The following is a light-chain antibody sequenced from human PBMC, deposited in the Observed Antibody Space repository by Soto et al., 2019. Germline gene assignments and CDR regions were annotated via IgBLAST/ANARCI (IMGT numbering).Light chain of an antibody. CDR2: GAS. J-gene: IGKJ4*01. CDR3: QQRSNWPPVT. Sequence: EIVLTQSPGTLSLSPGERATLSCRASQSVNSNYLAWYQKKPGQAPRLLIYGASRRATGIPDRFSGSGSGTDFTLTISRLEPEDFAIYYCQQRSNWPPVTFGGGTKVEIK. CDR1: QSVNSNY. V-gene: IGKV3D-20*02.